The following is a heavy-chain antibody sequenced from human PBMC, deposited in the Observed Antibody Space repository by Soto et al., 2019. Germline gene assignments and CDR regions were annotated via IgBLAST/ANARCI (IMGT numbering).Heavy chain of an antibody. D-gene: IGHD3-3*01. CDR3: ARGVDPHLRPSFDY. CDR1: GGSFSGYY. V-gene: IGHV4-34*01. J-gene: IGHJ4*02. Sequence: SETLSLTCAVYGGSFSGYYWTWIRQPPGKGLEWIGEINHRGRTNYNPSLKSRLTISVDTSKNQFSLNLSSVSAADTAVYYCARGVDPHLRPSFDYWGQGILVTVSS. CDR2: INHRGRT.